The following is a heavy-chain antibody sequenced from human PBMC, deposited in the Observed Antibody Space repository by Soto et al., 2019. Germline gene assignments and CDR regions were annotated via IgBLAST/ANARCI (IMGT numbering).Heavy chain of an antibody. CDR3: SRLVGATSSFDY. CDR1: GFTFSGSA. J-gene: IGHJ4*02. V-gene: IGHV3-73*02. CDR2: IRSKTNNYAT. Sequence: EVQLVESGGGLVQPGGSLKLSCAASGFTFSGSAMHWVRQASGKGLEWVGRIRSKTNNYATAYAASVNGRFTISRDDSKNTVYLQMNSLKTEDTAVYYCSRLVGATSSFDYWGQGTLVTVSS. D-gene: IGHD1-26*01.